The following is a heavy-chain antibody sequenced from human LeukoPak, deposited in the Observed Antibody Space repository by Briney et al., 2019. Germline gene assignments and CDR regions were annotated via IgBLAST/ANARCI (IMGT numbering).Heavy chain of an antibody. CDR1: GGSISSSRYY. V-gene: IGHV4-39*01. J-gene: IGHJ4*02. Sequence: PSETLSLTCTVSGGSISSSRYYWGWIRQPPGKGLEWIGSIYYSGSTYYNPSLKSRVTISVDTSKNQFSLKLSSVTAADTAVYYCASGSYYPQFDYWGQGTLVTVSS. D-gene: IGHD1-26*01. CDR2: IYYSGST. CDR3: ASGSYYPQFDY.